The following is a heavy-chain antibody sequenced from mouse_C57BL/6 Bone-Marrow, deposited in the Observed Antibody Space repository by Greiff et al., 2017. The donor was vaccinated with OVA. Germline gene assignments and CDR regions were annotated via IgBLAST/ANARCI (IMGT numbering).Heavy chain of an antibody. Sequence: VQLQQSGAELVRPGTSVKVSCKASGYAFTNYLIEWVKQRPGQGLEWIGVINPGSGGTNYNEKFKGKATLTADKSSSTAYMQLSSLTSEDSAVYFCAKTTGVKGYYFDYWGQGTTLTVSS. D-gene: IGHD1-1*01. CDR2: INPGSGGT. CDR3: AKTTGVKGYYFDY. J-gene: IGHJ2*01. V-gene: IGHV1-54*01. CDR1: GYAFTNYL.